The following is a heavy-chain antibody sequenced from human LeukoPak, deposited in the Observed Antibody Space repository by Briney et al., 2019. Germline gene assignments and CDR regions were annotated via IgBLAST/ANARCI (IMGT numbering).Heavy chain of an antibody. V-gene: IGHV1-69*04. CDR2: IIPIFGIA. CDR3: ARAPKSRGYSGYAFTYYFDY. J-gene: IGHJ4*02. D-gene: IGHD5-12*01. CDR1: GGTFSSYA. Sequence: SVKVSCKASGGTFSSYAISWVRQAPGQGLEWMGRIIPIFGIANYAQKFQGRVTITADKSTSTAYMELSSLRSEDTAVYYCARAPKSRGYSGYAFTYYFDYWGQGTLVTVPS.